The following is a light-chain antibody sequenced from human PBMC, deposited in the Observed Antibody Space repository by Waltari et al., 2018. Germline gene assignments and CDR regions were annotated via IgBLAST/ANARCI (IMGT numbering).Light chain of an antibody. CDR2: GES. V-gene: IGKV4-1*01. CDR3: KQYYSPPWP. Sequence: DIVMTQSPDSLAVSLGERATINCKSSQSVLSSSNNKNYLGWYQQKPGQPPKLPISGESTREPGFPDRFGGGGFGKDSPPPTSSLRVEVVEFYCGKQYYSPPWPFGKGPKVKSN. CDR1: QSVLSSSNNKNY. J-gene: IGKJ1*01.